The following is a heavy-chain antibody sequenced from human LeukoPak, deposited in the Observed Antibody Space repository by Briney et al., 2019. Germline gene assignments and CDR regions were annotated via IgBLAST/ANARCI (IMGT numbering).Heavy chain of an antibody. CDR3: AHRHIRGSSSRAFDY. V-gene: IGHV2-5*02. Sequence: SGPTLVNPTQTLTLTCTFSGFSLSTSGGGVGWIRQPPGKALEWLARIYWDDDKRYSPSLKSRLTITKDTSKNQVVLTMTNMDPVDTATYYCAHRHIRGSSSRAFDYWGQGTLVTVSS. D-gene: IGHD6-6*01. J-gene: IGHJ4*02. CDR2: IYWDDDK. CDR1: GFSLSTSGGG.